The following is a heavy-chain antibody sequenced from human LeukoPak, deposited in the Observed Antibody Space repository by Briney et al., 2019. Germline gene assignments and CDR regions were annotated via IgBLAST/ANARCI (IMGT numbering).Heavy chain of an antibody. Sequence: SETLSLTCTVSGGSFSSSSYYWGWIRLPPGKGLEWIGSIYYSGSTFYNPSLKSRVTTSVDTSKNQFSLKLRSVTAADTAVYYCARHRSTWYDYWGQGTLVTVSS. V-gene: IGHV4-39*01. CDR1: GGSFSSSSYY. J-gene: IGHJ4*02. CDR3: ARHRSTWYDY. D-gene: IGHD6-13*01. CDR2: IYYSGST.